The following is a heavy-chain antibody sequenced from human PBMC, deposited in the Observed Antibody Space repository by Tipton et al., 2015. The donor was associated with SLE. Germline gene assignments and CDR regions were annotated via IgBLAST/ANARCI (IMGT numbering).Heavy chain of an antibody. D-gene: IGHD6-13*01. CDR2: IYYSGST. CDR1: GGSISSSSYY. V-gene: IGHV4-39*07. CDR3: ARVMWAAAAATWWFDP. J-gene: IGHJ5*02. Sequence: TLSLTCTVSGGSISSSSYYWGWIRQPPGKGLEWIGSIYYSGSTYYNPSLKSRVTISVDTSKNQFSLKLSSVTAADTAVYYCARVMWAAAAATWWFDPWGQGTLVTVSS.